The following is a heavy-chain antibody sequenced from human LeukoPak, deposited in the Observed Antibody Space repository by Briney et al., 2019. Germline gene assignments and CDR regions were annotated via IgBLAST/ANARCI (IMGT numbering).Heavy chain of an antibody. CDR3: ITPLPYSAQ. V-gene: IGHV3-15*07. D-gene: IGHD2-21*01. Sequence: GGSLRLSCAASGFTFSSFAINWVRQAPGKGLEWVGRIKPKTDGETTEYAAPVKGRFSISRDDSKNMLYLQMNSLKTEDTAVYYCITPLPYSAQGGQGTLVTVSS. CDR1: GFTFSSFA. CDR2: IKPKTDGETT. J-gene: IGHJ4*02.